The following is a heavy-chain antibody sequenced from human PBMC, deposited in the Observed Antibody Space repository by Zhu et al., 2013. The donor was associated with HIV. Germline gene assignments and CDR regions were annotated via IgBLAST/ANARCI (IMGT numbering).Heavy chain of an antibody. Sequence: QVRLMQSATEVRKPGASVKVSCTASGYTFVDYYIHWIRQAPGQKFEWLGWVNPNSGDTDYAQRFQGRVILTSDTSITTAYLELRRLTYDDTAIYYCARDRRTIFGGPSHWFDSVGHGNPRSPSP. CDR3: ARDRRTIFGGPSHWFDS. V-gene: IGHV1-2*02. CDR1: GYTFVDYY. J-gene: IGHJ5*01. CDR2: VNPNSGDT. D-gene: IGHD3-3*02.